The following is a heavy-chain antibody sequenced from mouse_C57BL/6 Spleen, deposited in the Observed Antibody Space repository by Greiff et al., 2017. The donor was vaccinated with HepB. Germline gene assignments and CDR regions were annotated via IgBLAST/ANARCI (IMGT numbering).Heavy chain of an antibody. J-gene: IGHJ3*01. Sequence: EVQLQESGPGLVKPSQSLSLTCSVTGYSITSGYYWNWIRQFPGNKLEWMGYISYDGSNNYNPSLKNRISITRDTSKNQFFLKLNSVTTEDTATYYCAREGISPFAYWGQGTLVTVSA. CDR2: ISYDGSN. V-gene: IGHV3-6*01. CDR1: GYSITSGYY. CDR3: AREGISPFAY.